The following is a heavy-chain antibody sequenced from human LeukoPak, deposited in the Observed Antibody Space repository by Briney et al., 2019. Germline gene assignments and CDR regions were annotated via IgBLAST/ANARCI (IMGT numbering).Heavy chain of an antibody. J-gene: IGHJ4*02. V-gene: IGHV3-11*04. D-gene: IGHD6-6*01. CDR3: ARDLVQYTSSSGYFDC. CDR2: ISSGGTIT. CDR1: GFTFSDYY. Sequence: GGSLRLSCAASGFTFSDYYMSWFRQAPGKGLEWISYISSGGTITYYTDSVKGRFTISRDNAEKSLYLQMNSLSAEDTDVYYCARDLVQYTSSSGYFDCWGQGTLVTVSS.